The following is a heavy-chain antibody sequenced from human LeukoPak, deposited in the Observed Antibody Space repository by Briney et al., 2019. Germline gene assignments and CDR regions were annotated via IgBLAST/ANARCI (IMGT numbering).Heavy chain of an antibody. D-gene: IGHD3-16*01. Sequence: SETLSLTCTVSGGSISSSSYYWGWIRQPPGKGLEWIGSIYYSGSTYYNPSLKSRVTISVDTSKNQFSLKLSSVTAADTAVYYCARESIWDDYVWGSRRFDYWGQGTLVTVSS. CDR3: ARESIWDDYVWGSRRFDY. J-gene: IGHJ4*02. CDR2: IYYSGST. CDR1: GGSISSSSYY. V-gene: IGHV4-39*07.